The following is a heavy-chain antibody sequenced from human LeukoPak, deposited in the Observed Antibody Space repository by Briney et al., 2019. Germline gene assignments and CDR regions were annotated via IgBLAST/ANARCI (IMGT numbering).Heavy chain of an antibody. CDR3: YSGRTNYNPPRKSRVTISVHTSKNQFSLKLSFVTAADRGVYYCARGSIAACNDAFDI. D-gene: IGHD1/OR15-1a*01. CDR1: GGSISSYY. J-gene: IGHJ3*02. CDR2: IYYSGST. V-gene: IGHV4-59*01. Sequence: PSETLSLTCTASGGSISSYYWNWIRKPPGRGLEWIGYIYYSGSTNYNPSLKSRVITSVNTTTNQSLLMLIIWPAADAAAYYYYSGRTNYNPPRKSRVTISVHTSKNQFSLKLSFVTAADRGVYYCARGSIAACNDAFDIWGRGTIVSVCS.